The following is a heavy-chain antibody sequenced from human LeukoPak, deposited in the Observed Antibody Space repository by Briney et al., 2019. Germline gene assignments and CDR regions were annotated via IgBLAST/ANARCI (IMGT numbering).Heavy chain of an antibody. CDR2: ISGSSGNT. CDR1: GFTFSSYA. V-gene: IGHV3-23*01. J-gene: IGHJ4*02. Sequence: PGGSLRLSCAASGFTFSSYAMSWVRQAPGKGLEWVSAISGSSGNTYYAESVKGRFTISRDNSQNTLNLQMNSLRAEDTAVYYCAKQRSEVVVAATNYWGQGTLVTVSS. CDR3: AKQRSEVVVAATNY. D-gene: IGHD2-15*01.